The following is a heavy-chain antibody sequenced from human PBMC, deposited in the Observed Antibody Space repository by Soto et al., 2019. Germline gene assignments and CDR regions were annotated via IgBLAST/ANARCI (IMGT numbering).Heavy chain of an antibody. Sequence: LRLSCAASGFTFSSYAMSWVRQAPGQGLEWVSAISGSGGSTSYADSVKGRFTISRDNSKNTLYLQMNSLRAEDTAVYYCAKDRTGYSSSSPAFDYWGQGTLVTVSS. CDR2: ISGSGGST. D-gene: IGHD6-6*01. V-gene: IGHV3-23*01. J-gene: IGHJ4*02. CDR3: AKDRTGYSSSSPAFDY. CDR1: GFTFSSYA.